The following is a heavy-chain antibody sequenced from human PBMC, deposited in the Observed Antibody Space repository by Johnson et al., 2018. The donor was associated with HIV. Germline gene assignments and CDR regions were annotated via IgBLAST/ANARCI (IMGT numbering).Heavy chain of an antibody. V-gene: IGHV3-30-3*01. Sequence: VQLVESGGGVVQPGRSLRLSCAASGFTFSSYAMHWVRQAPGKGLEWVAVISYDGSNKYYADSVKGRFTISRDNSKNTLYLQMNSLRAEDTAVYYCASPRPSSGIAAAGYAFDIWGQGTMVTVSS. CDR3: ASPRPSSGIAAAGYAFDI. D-gene: IGHD6-13*01. CDR2: ISYDGSNK. CDR1: GFTFSSYA. J-gene: IGHJ3*02.